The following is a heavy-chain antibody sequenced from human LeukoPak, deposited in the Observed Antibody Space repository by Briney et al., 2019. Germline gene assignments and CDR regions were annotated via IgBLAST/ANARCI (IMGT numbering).Heavy chain of an antibody. CDR2: IYRSGST. V-gene: IGHV4-30-2*05. CDR1: GFTFSSYA. Sequence: LRLSCAASGFTFSSYAMSWIRQSPGKGLEWIGFIYRSGSTYYNPSLQSRVTMSVDTSKNQVSLKLSSVTVADTAVYYCARGTVVVVITSLDPWGQGTLVTVSS. J-gene: IGHJ5*02. CDR3: ARGTVVVVITSLDP. D-gene: IGHD3-22*01.